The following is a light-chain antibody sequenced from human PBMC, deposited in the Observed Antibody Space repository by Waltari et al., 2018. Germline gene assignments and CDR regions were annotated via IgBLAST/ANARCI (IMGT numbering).Light chain of an antibody. J-gene: IGLJ1*01. CDR2: GQN. Sequence: SSELTQDPAVSVALGQTVRITCQGDSLRSYYATWYQQKAGQAPILVIYGQNNRPSGIPDRFSGSYSGRTASLTITGAQAEDEADYYCSSRDSGAHRHVFGTRTKVTVL. CDR3: SSRDSGAHRHV. V-gene: IGLV3-19*01. CDR1: SLRSYY.